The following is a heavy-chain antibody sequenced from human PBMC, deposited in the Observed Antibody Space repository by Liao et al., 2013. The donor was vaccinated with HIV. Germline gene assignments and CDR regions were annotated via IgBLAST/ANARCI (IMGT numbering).Heavy chain of an antibody. CDR3: ARGEIIPSYLLGY. CDR2: IYPSGST. D-gene: IGHD3-16*02. CDR1: GDSMNSYY. V-gene: IGHV4-4*07. J-gene: IGHJ4*02. Sequence: QVQLHESGPGLLKPSQPLSLTCTVSGDSMNSYYWTWIRQSAEKGLEWIGHIYPSGSTNYNPSLKSRVTISVDTSKNQFSLKLSSVTAADTAVYYCARGEIIPSYLLGYWGQGTLVTVSS.